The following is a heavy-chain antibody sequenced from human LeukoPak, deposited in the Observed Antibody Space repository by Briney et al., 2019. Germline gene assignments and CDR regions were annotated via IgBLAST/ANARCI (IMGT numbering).Heavy chain of an antibody. CDR3: ARGRWFDP. CDR1: GGSFSGYY. Sequence: SETLSLTCAVYGGSFSGYYWSWIRQPPGKGLEWIGEINHSGSTNYNPSLKSRVTISVDTSKNQFSLKLSSVTAADTAVYYCARGRWFDPWGQGTLVTVSA. J-gene: IGHJ5*02. CDR2: INHSGST. V-gene: IGHV4-34*01.